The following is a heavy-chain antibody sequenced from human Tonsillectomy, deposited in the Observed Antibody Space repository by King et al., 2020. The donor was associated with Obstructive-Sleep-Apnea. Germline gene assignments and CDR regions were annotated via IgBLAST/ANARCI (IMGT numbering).Heavy chain of an antibody. V-gene: IGHV3-23*04. Sequence: VQLVESGGGLVQPGGSLRLSCAASGFNFRNYAMTWVRQAPGKGLEWVSSISNSGVNTYYADSVKGRFTISRDNSENTLYLQMNSLRGEDTAVYYGAKGGSGWPFDYWGQGTLVTVSS. CDR3: AKGGSGWPFDY. J-gene: IGHJ4*02. D-gene: IGHD6-19*01. CDR2: ISNSGVNT. CDR1: GFNFRNYA.